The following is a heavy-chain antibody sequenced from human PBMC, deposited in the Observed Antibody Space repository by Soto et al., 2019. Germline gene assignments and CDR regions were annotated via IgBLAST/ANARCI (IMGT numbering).Heavy chain of an antibody. CDR2: ISYDGSNK. V-gene: IGHV3-30-3*01. D-gene: IGHD2-15*01. CDR3: ARDPSPAYCSGGSCQDNWFDP. CDR1: VFAVSSYA. J-gene: IGHJ5*02. Sequence: GGSLRLSCADSVFAVSSYAMHWFRQAPVKVLEWGAVISYDGSNKYYADSVKGRFTISRDNSKNTLYLQMNSLRAEDTAVYYCARDPSPAYCSGGSCQDNWFDPWGQGTLVTVSS.